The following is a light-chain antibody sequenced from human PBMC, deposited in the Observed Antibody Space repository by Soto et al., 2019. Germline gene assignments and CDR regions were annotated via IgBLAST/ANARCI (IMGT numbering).Light chain of an antibody. J-gene: IGKJ1*01. CDR3: LQDYIYPWT. CDR2: AAS. Sequence: AIQMTQSPSSLSAFVGDRVTITCRASQDIRTDLGWYQQKPGKAPKLLIYAASKLQSGVPSRFSGSGSGTDFTLTISSLQTEDFATYYCLQDYIYPWTFGQGTKVEIK. V-gene: IGKV1-6*01. CDR1: QDIRTD.